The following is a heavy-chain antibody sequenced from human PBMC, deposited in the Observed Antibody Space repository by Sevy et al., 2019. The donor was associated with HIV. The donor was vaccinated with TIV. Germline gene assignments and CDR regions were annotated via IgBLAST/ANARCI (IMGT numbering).Heavy chain of an antibody. J-gene: IGHJ6*02. CDR2: IWYDGSNK. V-gene: IGHV3-33*01. CDR3: ARNMGDYYGSGSYRYYYDGMDV. Sequence: GGSLRLSCAASGFTFSSYGMHWVRQAPGKGLEWVAVIWYDGSNKYYADSVKGRFTISRDNSKNTLYLQMNSLRAEDTAVYYCARNMGDYYGSGSYRYYYDGMDVWGQGTTVTVSS. D-gene: IGHD3-10*01. CDR1: GFTFSSYG.